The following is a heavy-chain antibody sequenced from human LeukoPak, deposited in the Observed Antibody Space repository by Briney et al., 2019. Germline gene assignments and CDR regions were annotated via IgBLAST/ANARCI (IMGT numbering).Heavy chain of an antibody. CDR2: INPSGGST. Sequence: GASVKVSCKASGYTFTSYYMHWVRQAPGQGLEWMGIINPSGGSTSYAQKFQGRVTTTRDMSTSTVYMELSSLRSEDTAVYYCARVPYYYYYMDVWGKGTTVTVSS. J-gene: IGHJ6*03. CDR3: ARVPYYYYYMDV. V-gene: IGHV1-46*01. CDR1: GYTFTSYY.